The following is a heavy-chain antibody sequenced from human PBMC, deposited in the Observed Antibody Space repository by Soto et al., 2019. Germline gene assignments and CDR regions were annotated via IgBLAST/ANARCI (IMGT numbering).Heavy chain of an antibody. CDR3: ARDHRDRNYIWGSYRSHYFDY. V-gene: IGHV4-31*03. J-gene: IGHJ4*02. Sequence: SETLSLTCTVSGGSISSGGYYWSWIRQHPGKGLEWIGYIYYSGSTYYNPSLKSRVTISVDTSKNQFSLKLSSVTAADTAVYYCARDHRDRNYIWGSYRSHYFDYWGQGTLVTVSS. D-gene: IGHD3-16*02. CDR2: IYYSGST. CDR1: GGSISSGGYY.